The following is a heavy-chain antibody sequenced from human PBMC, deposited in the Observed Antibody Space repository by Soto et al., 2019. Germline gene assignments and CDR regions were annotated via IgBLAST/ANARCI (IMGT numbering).Heavy chain of an antibody. J-gene: IGHJ6*02. CDR1: GFDFASFG. D-gene: IGHD2-15*01. CDR3: SPDHPHVAIGWPV. CDR2: IVVANGAT. Sequence: QMQLEQSGPELKRPGTSVRVSCKASGFDFASFGIQWVRQTLGQRPEWIGWIVVANGATNYAQEFQGRVIISRDMSTNTAYIDLSNLRSEDTAVYFCSPDHPHVAIGWPVWGQGTTVTVSS. V-gene: IGHV1-58*02.